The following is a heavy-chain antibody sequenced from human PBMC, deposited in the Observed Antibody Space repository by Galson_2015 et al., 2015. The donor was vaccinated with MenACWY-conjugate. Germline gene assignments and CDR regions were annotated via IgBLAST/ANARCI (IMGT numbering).Heavy chain of an antibody. V-gene: IGHV3-11*06. Sequence: SLRLSCAASGFAFSDFYMSWIRQAPGKGLEWVSYISRSSSYTDYGDSVKGRFTISRDNAKNSLYLQMNSLRTEDTAVYYCARCSCGSCIWVDPWGQGTLVTVSS. CDR1: GFAFSDFY. CDR2: ISRSSSYT. CDR3: ARCSCGSCIWVDP. D-gene: IGHD2-15*01. J-gene: IGHJ5*02.